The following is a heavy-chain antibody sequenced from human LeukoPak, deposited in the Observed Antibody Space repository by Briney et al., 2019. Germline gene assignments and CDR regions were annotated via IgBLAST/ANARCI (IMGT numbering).Heavy chain of an antibody. Sequence: SETLSLNCTVSGGSISSGGYYWSWIRQHPGKVLEWIGYIYYSGSIYYNPSLKSRVTISVDTSKNQFSLKLSSVTAADTAVYYCARDRASSGPDGIAFDIWGQGTMVTVSS. D-gene: IGHD3-22*01. J-gene: IGHJ3*02. CDR1: GGSISSGGYY. V-gene: IGHV4-31*03. CDR3: ARDRASSGPDGIAFDI. CDR2: IYYSGSI.